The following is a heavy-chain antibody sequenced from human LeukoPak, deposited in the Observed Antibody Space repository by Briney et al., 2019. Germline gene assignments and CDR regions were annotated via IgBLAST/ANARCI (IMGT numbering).Heavy chain of an antibody. V-gene: IGHV1-18*01. CDR3: ARDSIFGVVRGNFDY. Sequence: GASVKVSCKASGYTFTSYGISWVRQAPGQGLEWMGWISAYNGNTNYAQKLQGRVTMTTDTSTSPAYMELRSLRSDDTAVYYCARDSIFGVVRGNFDYWGQGTLVTVSS. CDR2: ISAYNGNT. CDR1: GYTFTSYG. J-gene: IGHJ4*02. D-gene: IGHD3-3*01.